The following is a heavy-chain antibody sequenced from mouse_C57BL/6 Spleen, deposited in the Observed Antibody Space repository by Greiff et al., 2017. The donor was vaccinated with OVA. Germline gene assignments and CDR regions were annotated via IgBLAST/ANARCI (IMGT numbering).Heavy chain of an antibody. CDR2: IYPGSGST. CDR3: ARWAAQAPYAMDY. D-gene: IGHD3-2*02. CDR1: GYTFTSYW. V-gene: IGHV1-55*01. J-gene: IGHJ4*01. Sequence: QVQLQQPGAELVKPGASVKMSCKASGYTFTSYWITWVKQRPGQGLEWIGDIYPGSGSTNYNEKFKSKATLTVDTSSSTAYMQLSSLTSEDSAVYYCARWAAQAPYAMDYWGQGTSVTVSS.